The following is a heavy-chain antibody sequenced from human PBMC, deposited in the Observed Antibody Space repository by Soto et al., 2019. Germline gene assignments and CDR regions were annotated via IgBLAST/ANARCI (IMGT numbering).Heavy chain of an antibody. V-gene: IGHV5-51*01. D-gene: IGHD3-3*01. Sequence: EVQLVQSGAEVKKPGESLQISCKGSGYSFTSYWIGWVRQMPGKGLEWMGIIYPGDSDTRYSPSFQGQVTISADKSISTAYLQWSSLKASDTAMYYCATSKGEYYDFWSGFQYGMDVWGQGTTVTVSS. CDR1: GYSFTSYW. J-gene: IGHJ6*02. CDR3: ATSKGEYYDFWSGFQYGMDV. CDR2: IYPGDSDT.